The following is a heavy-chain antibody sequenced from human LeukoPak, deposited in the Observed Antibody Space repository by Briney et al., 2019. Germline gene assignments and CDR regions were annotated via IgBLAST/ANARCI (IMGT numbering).Heavy chain of an antibody. Sequence: GGSLRLSCAASGFTFSSYSMNWVRQAPGKGLEWVSSISSSSSYIYYADSVKGRFTISRDNAKNSLYLQMNSLRAEDTAVYYCARDRDYGSGSNRYYYYGMDVWGQGTTVTVSS. D-gene: IGHD3-10*01. CDR1: GFTFSSYS. V-gene: IGHV3-21*01. CDR2: ISSSSSYI. J-gene: IGHJ6*02. CDR3: ARDRDYGSGSNRYYYYGMDV.